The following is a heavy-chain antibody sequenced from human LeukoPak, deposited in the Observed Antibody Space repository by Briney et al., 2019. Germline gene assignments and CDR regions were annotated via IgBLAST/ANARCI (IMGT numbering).Heavy chain of an antibody. V-gene: IGHV3-23*01. CDR3: ARDRTGGTEAFDI. J-gene: IGHJ3*02. CDR2: ISGSGGST. CDR1: GFTVSSNY. D-gene: IGHD1-14*01. Sequence: GGSLRLSCAASGFTVSSNYMSWVRQAPGKGLEWVPAISGSGGSTYYADSVKGRFTISRDNAKNSLYLQMNSLRAEDTAVYYCARDRTGGTEAFDIWGQGTMVTVSS.